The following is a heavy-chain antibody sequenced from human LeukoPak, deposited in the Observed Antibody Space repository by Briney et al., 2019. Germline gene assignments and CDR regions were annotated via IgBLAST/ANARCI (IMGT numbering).Heavy chain of an antibody. CDR3: AKLLYYDILTGPLDY. Sequence: GGSLRLSCAASGLTFSNAWMSWVRQAPGEGLEWVSVIYSGGSTYYADSVKGRFTISRDNSKNTLYLQMNSLRAEDTAVYYCAKLLYYDILTGPLDYWGQGTLVTVSS. D-gene: IGHD3-9*01. CDR1: GLTFSNAW. V-gene: IGHV3-66*01. CDR2: IYSGGST. J-gene: IGHJ4*02.